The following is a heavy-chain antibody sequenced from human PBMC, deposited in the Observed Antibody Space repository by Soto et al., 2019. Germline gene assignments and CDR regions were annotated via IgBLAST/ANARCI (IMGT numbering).Heavy chain of an antibody. Sequence: QVQLVQSGAEVKKPGASVKVSCKASGYSFTSHGISWVRQAPGQGLEWMGGISANSGDTNYAQKLQGRVTVTTDTSTTTAYLELSSLTSEDTAAYSCARMVLASNIDYSHYIAVWGKGTMVTVSS. V-gene: IGHV1-18*01. D-gene: IGHD3-10*01. J-gene: IGHJ6*03. CDR1: GYSFTSHG. CDR2: ISANSGDT. CDR3: ARMVLASNIDYSHYIAV.